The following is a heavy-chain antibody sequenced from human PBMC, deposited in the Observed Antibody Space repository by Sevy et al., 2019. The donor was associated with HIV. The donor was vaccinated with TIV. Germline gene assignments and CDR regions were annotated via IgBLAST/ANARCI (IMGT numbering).Heavy chain of an antibody. CDR1: GFTFDDYA. Sequence: GGSLRLSCAASGFTFDDYAMHWVRQAPGKGLEWVSGISWNSGSIGYADSVKGRFTISRDNAKNSLYLQMNSLGAEDTALYYCAKDSADYYDSSGYFDYWGQGTLVTVSS. CDR3: AKDSADYYDSSGYFDY. CDR2: ISWNSGSI. V-gene: IGHV3-9*01. J-gene: IGHJ4*02. D-gene: IGHD3-22*01.